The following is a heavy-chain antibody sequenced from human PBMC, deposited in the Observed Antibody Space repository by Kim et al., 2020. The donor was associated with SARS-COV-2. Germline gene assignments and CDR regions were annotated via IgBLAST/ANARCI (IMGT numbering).Heavy chain of an antibody. CDR1: GYTFTSYD. D-gene: IGHD3-9*01. J-gene: IGHJ4*02. CDR2: MNPNIGNA. CDR3: ARGVRTISNYDY. Sequence: ASVKVSCKASGYTFTSYDLNWVRQATGQGLEWMGWMNPNIGNAGYAQKFQGRVTMTMDPSITTAYMELSSLRSEDTAVYYCARGVRTISNYDYWGQGNLV. V-gene: IGHV1-8*01.